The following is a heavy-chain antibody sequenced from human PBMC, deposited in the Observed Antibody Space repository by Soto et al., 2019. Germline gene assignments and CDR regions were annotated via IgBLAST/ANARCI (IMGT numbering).Heavy chain of an antibody. Sequence: SETLSLTCTVSGVSITSYYWSWIRQSPGKGLEWIGFISYSGNTNYNPSLKSRVIISRDTSRNEFSLRLTSVTAADTAVYYCATSSGPPSPIGDHWGQGTLVTVSS. CDR1: GVSITSYY. J-gene: IGHJ4*02. CDR3: ATSSGPPSPIGDH. V-gene: IGHV4-59*08. D-gene: IGHD6-19*01. CDR2: ISYSGNT.